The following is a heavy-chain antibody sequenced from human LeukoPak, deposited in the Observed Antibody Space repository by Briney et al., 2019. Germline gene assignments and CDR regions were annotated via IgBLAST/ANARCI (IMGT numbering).Heavy chain of an antibody. Sequence: PSETLSLTCTVSGGSISSGSYYWSWIRQPPGKGLEWIGYIYYSGSTNYNPSLKSRVTISVDTSKNQFSLKLSSVTAADTAVYYCARTLYDFWSGPTAGYYYMDVWGKGTTVTVSS. CDR2: IYYSGST. V-gene: IGHV4-61*01. D-gene: IGHD3-3*01. CDR3: ARTLYDFWSGPTAGYYYMDV. J-gene: IGHJ6*03. CDR1: GGSISSGSYY.